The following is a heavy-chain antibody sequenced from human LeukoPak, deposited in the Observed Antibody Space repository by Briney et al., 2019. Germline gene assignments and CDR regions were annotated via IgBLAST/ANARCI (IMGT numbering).Heavy chain of an antibody. CDR1: GFNFNTYA. D-gene: IGHD5-24*01. CDR3: ARQEARDYQYEGLDY. Sequence: GGSLRLSCLASGFNFNTYAIHWVRQAPGKGLEWVSLISYNGRRKEYAASVKGRFTIDRDNSKNTVFLQMNSLRPDDTAIYFCARQEARDYQYEGLDYWGQGSLVTVSS. J-gene: IGHJ4*02. CDR2: ISYNGRRK. V-gene: IGHV3-30*04.